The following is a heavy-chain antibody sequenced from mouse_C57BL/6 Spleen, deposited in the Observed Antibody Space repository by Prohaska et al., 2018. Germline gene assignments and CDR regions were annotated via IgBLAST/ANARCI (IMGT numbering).Heavy chain of an antibody. J-gene: IGHJ2*01. V-gene: IGHV1-22*01. CDR3: VVPPLLRSLDY. Sequence: QSHGKSLEWIGYINPNNGGTSYNQKFKGKATLTVNKSSSTAYMELRSLTSEDSAVYYCVVPPLLRSLDYWGQGTTLTVSS. D-gene: IGHD1-1*01. CDR2: INPNNGGT.